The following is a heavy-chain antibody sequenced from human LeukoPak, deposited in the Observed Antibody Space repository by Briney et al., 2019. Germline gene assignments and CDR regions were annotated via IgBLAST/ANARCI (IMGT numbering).Heavy chain of an antibody. CDR3: ARESGGRGAVDY. V-gene: IGHV4-59*01. D-gene: IGHD2-15*01. Sequence: SETLSLTCTVSGGSISSYYWSWIRQPPGKGLEWIGYIYYSGSTNYNPSLKSRVTISVDTSKNQFSLKLSSVTAADTAVYYCARESGGRGAVDYWGQGTLVTVSS. CDR2: IYYSGST. CDR1: GGSISSYY. J-gene: IGHJ4*02.